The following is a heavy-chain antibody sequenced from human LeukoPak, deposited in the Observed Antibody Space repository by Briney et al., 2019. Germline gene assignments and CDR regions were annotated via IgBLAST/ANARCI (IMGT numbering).Heavy chain of an antibody. Sequence: ASVKVSCKASGGTFSSYAISWVRQAPGQGLEWMGRIIPILGIANYAQKFQGRVTITADKSTSTAYMELSSLRSEDTAVYYCAREHSSSSWFLFDCWGQGTLVTVSS. CDR3: AREHSSSSWFLFDC. D-gene: IGHD6-6*01. CDR2: IIPILGIA. J-gene: IGHJ4*02. CDR1: GGTFSSYA. V-gene: IGHV1-69*04.